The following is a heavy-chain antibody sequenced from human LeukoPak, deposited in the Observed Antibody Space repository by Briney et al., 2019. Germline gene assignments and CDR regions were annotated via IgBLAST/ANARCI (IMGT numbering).Heavy chain of an antibody. CDR1: GGSISSSSYY. J-gene: IGHJ4*02. CDR3: ARGSIAARGSYLDY. D-gene: IGHD6-6*01. V-gene: IGHV4-39*07. Sequence: RPSETLSLTCTVSGGSISSSSYYWGWIRQPPGKGLEWIGSIYYSGSTYYNPSLKSRVTISVDTSKNQFSLKLSSVTAADTPVYYCARGSIAARGSYLDYWGQGTLVTVSS. CDR2: IYYSGST.